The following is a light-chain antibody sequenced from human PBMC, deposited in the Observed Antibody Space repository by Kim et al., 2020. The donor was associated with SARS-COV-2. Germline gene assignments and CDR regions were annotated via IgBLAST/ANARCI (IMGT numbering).Light chain of an antibody. CDR1: SLRSYY. CDR2: GKN. J-gene: IGLJ1*01. V-gene: IGLV3-19*01. CDR3: NSRDSSGYV. Sequence: SSELTQDPAVSVALGQTVRITCQGDSLRSYYASWYQQKPGQAPVLVIYGKNNRPSGSPDRFSGSSSGNTASLTITGAQAEDEADYYCNSRDSSGYVFGTG.